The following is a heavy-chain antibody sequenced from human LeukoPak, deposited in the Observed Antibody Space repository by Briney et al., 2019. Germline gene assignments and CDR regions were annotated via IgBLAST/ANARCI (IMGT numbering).Heavy chain of an antibody. CDR1: GYTFTSYA. Sequence: ASVKVSCKASGYTFTSYAMNWVRQAPGQGLEWMGWINTNTGNPTYAQGFTGRFVFSLDTSVSTAYLQISSLKAEDTAVYYCARARYYYDSSGYRYYYYGMDVWGQGTTVTVSS. V-gene: IGHV7-4-1*02. CDR3: ARARYYYDSSGYRYYYYGMDV. J-gene: IGHJ6*02. CDR2: INTNTGNP. D-gene: IGHD3-22*01.